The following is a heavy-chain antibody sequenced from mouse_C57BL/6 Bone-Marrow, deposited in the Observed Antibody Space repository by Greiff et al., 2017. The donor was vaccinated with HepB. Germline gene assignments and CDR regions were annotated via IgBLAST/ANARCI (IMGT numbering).Heavy chain of an antibody. Sequence: EVQLQQSGPELVKPGASVKISCKASGYTFTDYYMNWVKQSHGKSLEWIGDINPNNGGTSYNQKFKGKATLTVDKSSSTAYMELRSLTSEDSAVYYCARGDDVEFAYWGQGTLVTVSA. D-gene: IGHD2-12*01. V-gene: IGHV1-26*01. CDR3: ARGDDVEFAY. CDR1: GYTFTDYY. CDR2: INPNNGGT. J-gene: IGHJ3*01.